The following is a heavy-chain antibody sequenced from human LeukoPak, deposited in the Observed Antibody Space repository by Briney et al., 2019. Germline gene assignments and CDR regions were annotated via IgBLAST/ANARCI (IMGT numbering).Heavy chain of an antibody. D-gene: IGHD6-19*01. Sequence: SETLSLTCAVYGGSFSGYYWSWIRQPPGKGLEWIGEINHSGSTNYNPSLRSRVTISVDTSKNQFSLKLSSVTAADTAVYYCARGPGAVADYWGQGTLVTVSS. CDR1: GGSFSGYY. V-gene: IGHV4-34*01. CDR3: ARGPGAVADY. J-gene: IGHJ4*02. CDR2: INHSGST.